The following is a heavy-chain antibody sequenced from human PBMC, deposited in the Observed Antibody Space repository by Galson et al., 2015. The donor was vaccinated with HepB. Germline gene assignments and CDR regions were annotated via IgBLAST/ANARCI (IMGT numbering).Heavy chain of an antibody. J-gene: IGHJ6*02. D-gene: IGHD4-11*01. CDR1: GFTFSSYS. CDR2: ISSSSSYI. Sequence: SLRLSCAASGFTFSSYSMNWVRQAPGKGLEWVSSISSSSSYIYYADSVKGRFTISRDNAKNSLYLQMNSLRAEDTAVYYCARDDTTVRGYYYYGMDVWGQGTTVTVSS. CDR3: ARDDTTVRGYYYYGMDV. V-gene: IGHV3-21*01.